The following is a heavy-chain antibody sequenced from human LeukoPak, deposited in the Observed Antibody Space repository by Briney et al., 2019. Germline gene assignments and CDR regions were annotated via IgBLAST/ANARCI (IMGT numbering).Heavy chain of an antibody. J-gene: IGHJ4*02. CDR3: ARGYDFWSGDWGH. D-gene: IGHD3-3*01. V-gene: IGHV4-34*01. CDR2: TNHSGST. Sequence: SETLSLTCAVYRGSFSGYYWSWIRQPPGKGLEWIGETNHSGSTNYNPSLKSRVTISVDTSKNQFSLKLSSVTAADTAVYYCARGYDFWSGDWGHWGQGALVTVSS. CDR1: RGSFSGYY.